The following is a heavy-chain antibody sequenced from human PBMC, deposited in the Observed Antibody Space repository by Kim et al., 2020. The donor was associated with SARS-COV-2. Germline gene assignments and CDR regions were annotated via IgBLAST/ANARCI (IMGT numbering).Heavy chain of an antibody. CDR1: GFTFSSYA. Sequence: GGSLRLSCAASGFTFSSYAMHWVRQAPGKGLEWVAVISYDGSNKYYADSVKGRFTISRDNSKNTLYLQMNSLRAEDTAVYYCAREEFGELSHVAFDIWGQGTMVTVSS. CDR3: AREEFGELSHVAFDI. CDR2: ISYDGSNK. D-gene: IGHD3-10*01. V-gene: IGHV3-30*04. J-gene: IGHJ3*02.